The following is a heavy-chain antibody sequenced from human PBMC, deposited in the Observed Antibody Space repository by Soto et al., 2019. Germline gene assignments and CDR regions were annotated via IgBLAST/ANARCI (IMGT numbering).Heavy chain of an antibody. V-gene: IGHV3-30-3*01. CDR1: GFTFSSYA. CDR2: ISNDGSNK. Sequence: QVQLVESGGGVVQPGRSLRLSCAASGFTFSSYAMHWVRQAPGKGLEWVAVISNDGSNKYYADSVKGRFTISRDNSKNTLYLQMNSLRAEDTAVYYCARGYDFWSGWDVWGQGTTVTVSS. J-gene: IGHJ6*02. CDR3: ARGYDFWSGWDV. D-gene: IGHD3-3*01.